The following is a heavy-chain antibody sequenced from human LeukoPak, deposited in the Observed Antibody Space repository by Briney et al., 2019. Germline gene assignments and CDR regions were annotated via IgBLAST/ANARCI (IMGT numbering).Heavy chain of an antibody. D-gene: IGHD3-22*01. J-gene: IGHJ4*02. Sequence: GGSLRLSRAASGFTFSSYGMHWVRQAPGKGLEWVSAISGSGGSTYYADSVKGRFTISRDNSKNTLYLQMNSLRAEDTAVYYCAKSDYYDSSGYYSSFDYWGQGTLVTVSS. V-gene: IGHV3-23*01. CDR1: GFTFSSYG. CDR2: ISGSGGST. CDR3: AKSDYYDSSGYYSSFDY.